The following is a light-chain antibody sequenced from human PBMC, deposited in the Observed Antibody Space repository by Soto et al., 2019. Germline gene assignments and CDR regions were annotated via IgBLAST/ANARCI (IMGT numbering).Light chain of an antibody. V-gene: IGKV3-11*01. Sequence: EIVLTQSQATLSLSPGERATLSCRASQSVSSYLAWYQHKPGQAPRLLIYDASNRATGIPARFSGSGSGTDFTLTISSLEPYDWAVYYCQQRSNWPPFTFGPGTKVDIK. CDR1: QSVSSY. CDR2: DAS. J-gene: IGKJ3*01. CDR3: QQRSNWPPFT.